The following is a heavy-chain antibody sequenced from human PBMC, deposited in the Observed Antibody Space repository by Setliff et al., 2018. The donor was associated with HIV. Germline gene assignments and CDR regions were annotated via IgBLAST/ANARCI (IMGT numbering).Heavy chain of an antibody. CDR1: GGSISSGSYY. CDR3: AREGLRIAAAGYNWFDP. D-gene: IGHD6-13*01. CDR2: IYTTGST. Sequence: PSETLSLTCTVSGGSISSGSYYWSWIRQPAGKGLGWIGHIYTTGSTNYNPSLKSRVTISVDTSKNQFSLKLNSVTAADTALYYCAREGLRIAAAGYNWFDPWGPGTLVTVS. V-gene: IGHV4-61*09. J-gene: IGHJ5*02.